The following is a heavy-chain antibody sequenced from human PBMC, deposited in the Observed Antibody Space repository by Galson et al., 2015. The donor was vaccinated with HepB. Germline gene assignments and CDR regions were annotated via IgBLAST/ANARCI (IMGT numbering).Heavy chain of an antibody. CDR1: GFSFSTFV. J-gene: IGHJ4*02. CDR3: AKDNY. CDR2: ISGGGANL. V-gene: IGHV3-23*01. Sequence: SLRLSCAASGFSFSTFVMSWVRQVPGKGLEWVATISGGGANLYYADFVKGRFTISRDNAKNSLYLQMNSLRAEDTALYYCAKDNYWGQGTLVTVSS.